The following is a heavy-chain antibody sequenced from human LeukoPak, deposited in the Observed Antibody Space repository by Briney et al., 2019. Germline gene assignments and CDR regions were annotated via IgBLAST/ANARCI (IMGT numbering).Heavy chain of an antibody. J-gene: IGHJ4*02. D-gene: IGHD4-17*01. Sequence: PSETLSLTSTVYGGSISSYYWSWIRQPAGKGLEWIGRIYTSGSTNYNPSLKSGVTMSVDTPKNQFSLNLTSVTAADTALYYCASEAHYGDYSLLWGQGTLVTVSS. CDR1: GGSISSYY. V-gene: IGHV4-4*07. CDR2: IYTSGST. CDR3: ASEAHYGDYSLL.